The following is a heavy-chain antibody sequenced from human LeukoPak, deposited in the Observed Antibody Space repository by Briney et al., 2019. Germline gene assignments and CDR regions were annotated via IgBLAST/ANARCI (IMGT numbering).Heavy chain of an antibody. J-gene: IGHJ4*02. CDR2: IRSQANSYAT. V-gene: IGHV3-73*01. CDR1: GFTFSASA. Sequence: GGSLRLSCVASGFTFSASAMHWVRQASGKGLEWVGRIRSQANSYATAYAASVKGRFTISRDESKNTAYLQMNSLKTEDTAVYYCTRQGHYYDSSGYYYVDYWGQGTLVTVPS. D-gene: IGHD3-22*01. CDR3: TRQGHYYDSSGYYYVDY.